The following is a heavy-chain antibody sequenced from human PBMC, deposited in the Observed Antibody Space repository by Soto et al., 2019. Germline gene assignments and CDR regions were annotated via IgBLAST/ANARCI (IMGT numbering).Heavy chain of an antibody. CDR1: GGSISSYY. V-gene: IGHV4-59*01. D-gene: IGHD3-16*01. Sequence: SETLSLTCTVSGGSISSYYWSWIRQPPGKGLEWIGYIYYSGSTNYNPSLKSRVTISVDTSRNQFSLKLSSVTAADTAVYYCARKGASFDYWGQGTLVTVSS. J-gene: IGHJ4*02. CDR3: ARKGASFDY. CDR2: IYYSGST.